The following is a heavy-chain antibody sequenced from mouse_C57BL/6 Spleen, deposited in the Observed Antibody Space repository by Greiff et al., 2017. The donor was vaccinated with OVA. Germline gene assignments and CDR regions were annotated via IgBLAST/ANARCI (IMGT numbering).Heavy chain of an antibody. J-gene: IGHJ1*03. CDR1: GYSITSGYY. D-gene: IGHD1-1*01. Sequence: EVQLQQSGPGLVKPSQSLSLTCSVTGYSITSGYYWNWIRQFPGNKLEWMGYISYDGSNNYNPSLKNRISITRDTSKNQFFLKLNSVTTEDTAAYDCANGLYWYFDVWGTGTTVTVSS. V-gene: IGHV3-6*01. CDR2: ISYDGSN. CDR3: ANGLYWYFDV.